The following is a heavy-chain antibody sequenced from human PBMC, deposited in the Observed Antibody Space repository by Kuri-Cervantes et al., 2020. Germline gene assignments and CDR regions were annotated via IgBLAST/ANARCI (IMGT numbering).Heavy chain of an antibody. V-gene: IGHV3-30*03. CDR1: GFTFSSYG. J-gene: IGHJ3*02. Sequence: GESLKISCAASGFTFSSYGMHWVRQAPGKGLEWVAVISYDGSNKYYADSVKGRFTISRDNAKNSLYLQMNSLRAEDTAVYYCARVRYSGSFHPFDAFDIWGQETMVTVSS. D-gene: IGHD1-26*01. CDR2: ISYDGSNK. CDR3: ARVRYSGSFHPFDAFDI.